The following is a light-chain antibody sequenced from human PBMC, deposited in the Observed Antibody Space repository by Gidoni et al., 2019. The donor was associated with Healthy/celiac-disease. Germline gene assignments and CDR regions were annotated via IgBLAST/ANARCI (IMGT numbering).Light chain of an antibody. Sequence: SYVLTQPPSVPVAPGQTARIPCGGNNIGSKSVHWYQQKPGQAPVLVVYDDRDRPPGIPERFSGSNSGNTATLTISRVEAGDEADYYCQVWDSSSDHVVFGGGTKLTVL. J-gene: IGLJ2*01. CDR1: NIGSKS. CDR3: QVWDSSSDHVV. CDR2: DDR. V-gene: IGLV3-21*02.